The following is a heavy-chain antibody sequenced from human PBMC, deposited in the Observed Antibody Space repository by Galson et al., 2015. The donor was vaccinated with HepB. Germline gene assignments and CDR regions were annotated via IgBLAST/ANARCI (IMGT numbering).Heavy chain of an antibody. V-gene: IGHV1-69*04. CDR3: ARDFWSGYGEPSYYYYGMDV. CDR2: IIPILGIA. J-gene: IGHJ6*02. CDR1: GGTFSSYT. D-gene: IGHD3-3*01. Sequence: SVKVSCKASGGTFSSYTISWVRQAPGQGLEWMGRIIPILGIANYAQKFQGRVTITADKSTSTAYMELSSLRSEDTAVYYCARDFWSGYGEPSYYYYGMDVWGQGTTVTVSS.